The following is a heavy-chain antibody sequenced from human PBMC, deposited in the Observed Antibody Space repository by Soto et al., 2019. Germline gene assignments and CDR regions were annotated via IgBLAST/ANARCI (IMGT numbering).Heavy chain of an antibody. Sequence: SGGSLRLSCAASGFTFSNDWMHWVRQAPGKGLEWVSHINSDGSGTNYADFVKGRFTIARDNAKNTVYLQMNSLRAEDTAVYYCDCDRPYGLDVWGQGTTVTVSS. D-gene: IGHD2-21*02. CDR3: DCDRPYGLDV. J-gene: IGHJ6*02. V-gene: IGHV3-74*01. CDR2: INSDGSGT. CDR1: GFTFSNDW.